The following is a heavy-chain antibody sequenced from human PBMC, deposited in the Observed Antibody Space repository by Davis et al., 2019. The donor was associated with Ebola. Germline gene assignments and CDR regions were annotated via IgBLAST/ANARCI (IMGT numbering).Heavy chain of an antibody. Sequence: GESLKISCAASGFTFSYYAMSWVRQAPGKGLEWVSAMSGSTYYAASVKGRFTISRDNSKNTLYLQMNSLRAEDTAVYYCAKGIDSSGYYPFDYWGQGTLVTVSS. V-gene: IGHV3-23*01. CDR1: GFTFSYYA. CDR3: AKGIDSSGYYPFDY. CDR2: MSGST. J-gene: IGHJ4*02. D-gene: IGHD3-22*01.